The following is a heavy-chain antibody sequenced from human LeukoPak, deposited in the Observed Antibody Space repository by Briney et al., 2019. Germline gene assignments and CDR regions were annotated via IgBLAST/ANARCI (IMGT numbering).Heavy chain of an antibody. Sequence: GASVKVSCKASGYTFTSYAMHWVRQAPGQRLEWMGWINAGNGNTKYSQKFQGRVTITRDTSASTAYMELSSLRSEDTAVYYCARGDSSGWYGAFDIWGQGTMVTASS. CDR2: INAGNGNT. J-gene: IGHJ3*02. V-gene: IGHV1-3*01. D-gene: IGHD6-19*01. CDR3: ARGDSSGWYGAFDI. CDR1: GYTFTSYA.